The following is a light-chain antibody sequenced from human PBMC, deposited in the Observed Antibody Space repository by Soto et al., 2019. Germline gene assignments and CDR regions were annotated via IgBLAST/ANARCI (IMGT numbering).Light chain of an antibody. CDR3: QQSYNTPRT. CDR1: QTIGNY. Sequence: DIQMTQSPSSRPASVGDRVTITCRASQTIGNYLNWYQQRPGKAPNLLISAASTLQSGVPSRFSGSGSGTDFTLTITSLQPEDFAPYYCQQSYNTPRTFGQGTKVDI. J-gene: IGKJ1*01. CDR2: AAS. V-gene: IGKV1-39*01.